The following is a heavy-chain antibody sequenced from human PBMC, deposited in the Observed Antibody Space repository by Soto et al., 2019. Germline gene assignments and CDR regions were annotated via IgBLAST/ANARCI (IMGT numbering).Heavy chain of an antibody. CDR1: GFTFSSYA. CDR2: ISGSGGST. CDR3: AKRNRGGRSSPWYFDL. Sequence: EVQLLESGGGLVQPGGSLRLSCAASGFTFSSYAMSWVRQAPGKGLEWVSAISGSGGSTYYADSVKGRFTISRDNSKNTLYLQMNSLRAEDTAVYYCAKRNRGGRSSPWYFDLWGRGTLVTVSS. V-gene: IGHV3-23*01. D-gene: IGHD2-15*01. J-gene: IGHJ2*01.